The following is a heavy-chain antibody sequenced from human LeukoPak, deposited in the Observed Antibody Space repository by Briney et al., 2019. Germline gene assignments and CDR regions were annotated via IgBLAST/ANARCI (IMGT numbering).Heavy chain of an antibody. CDR1: GGTFSSYA. CDR2: IIPIFGTA. V-gene: IGHV1-69*01. Sequence: SVKVSCKASGGTFSSYAISWVRQAPGQGLEWMGGIIPIFGTANYAQKFQGRVTITADESTSTAYMELSSLRSEDTAVYYCARGLICGGDCYYYFDYWGQGTLVTVSS. J-gene: IGHJ4*02. CDR3: ARGLICGGDCYYYFDY. D-gene: IGHD2-21*01.